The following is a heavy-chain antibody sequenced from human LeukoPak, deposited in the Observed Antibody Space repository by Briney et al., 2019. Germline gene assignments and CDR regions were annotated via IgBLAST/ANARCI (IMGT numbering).Heavy chain of an antibody. CDR2: ISYDGSNK. Sequence: GGSLRLSCAASGFTFSSYAIHWVRQAPGKGLEWVAVISYDGSNKYYADSVKGRFTISRDNSKNTLYLQMNSLRAEDTAVYYCARDLYCSGGSCYYFDYWGQGTLVTVSS. CDR1: GFTFSSYA. J-gene: IGHJ4*02. D-gene: IGHD2-15*01. V-gene: IGHV3-30-3*01. CDR3: ARDLYCSGGSCYYFDY.